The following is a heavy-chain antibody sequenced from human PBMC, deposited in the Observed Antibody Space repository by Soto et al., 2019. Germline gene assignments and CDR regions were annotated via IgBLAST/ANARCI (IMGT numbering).Heavy chain of an antibody. V-gene: IGHV3-23*01. D-gene: IGHD4-17*01. CDR1: GFTFDNYV. J-gene: IGHJ4*02. CDR3: GKVGPGDRTHYDY. Sequence: EVQLLESGGDLVPPGGSLRLSCAASGFTFDNYVMSWVRQGPANGLEWVSSISITGRDTYYADSVRGRFTISRDNSKNTIYLQMNSLRGEDTATYYCGKVGPGDRTHYDYWGQGTLVTVSS. CDR2: ISITGRDT.